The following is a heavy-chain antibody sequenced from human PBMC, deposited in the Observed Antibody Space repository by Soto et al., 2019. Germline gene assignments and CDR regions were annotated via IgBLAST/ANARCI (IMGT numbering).Heavy chain of an antibody. CDR1: GFTFSSYS. CDR3: ARDGGDGTTGTFDY. CDR2: ISSSSSYI. Sequence: EVQLVESGGGLVKPGGSLRLSCAASGFTFSSYSMNWVRQAPGKGLEWVSSISSSSSYIYYADSVKGRFTISRDNAKNSLYLQMNSLRAEDTAVYYCARDGGDGTTGTFDYWGQETLVTVSS. V-gene: IGHV3-21*01. J-gene: IGHJ4*02. D-gene: IGHD1-1*01.